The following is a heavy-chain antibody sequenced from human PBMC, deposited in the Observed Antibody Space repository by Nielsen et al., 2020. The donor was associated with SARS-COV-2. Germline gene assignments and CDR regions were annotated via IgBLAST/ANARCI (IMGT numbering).Heavy chain of an antibody. CDR3: ARRGAKGAFDI. V-gene: IGHV4-31*03. Sequence: SETLSLTCTVSGGSISSGGYYWSWIRQHPGKGLEWIGYIYYSGSTYYNPSLKSRVTISVDTSKNQFSLKLSSVTAADTAVYYCARRGAKGAFDIWGQGTMVTVSS. D-gene: IGHD1-26*01. CDR1: GGSISSGGYY. J-gene: IGHJ3*02. CDR2: IYYSGST.